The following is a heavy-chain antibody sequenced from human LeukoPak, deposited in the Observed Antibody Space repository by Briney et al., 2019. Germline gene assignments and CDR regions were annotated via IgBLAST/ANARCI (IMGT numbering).Heavy chain of an antibody. CDR2: INPNSGGT. D-gene: IGHD3-22*01. CDR1: GGTFSSYA. Sequence: GASVKVSCKASGGTFSSYAISWVRQAPGQGLEWMGWINPNSGGTNYAQKFQGRVTMTSDTSISTAYMELSRLRSDNTAVYYCARGTYYDSSAYSGVRLFDYWGQGTLVTVSS. J-gene: IGHJ4*02. V-gene: IGHV1-2*02. CDR3: ARGTYYDSSAYSGVRLFDY.